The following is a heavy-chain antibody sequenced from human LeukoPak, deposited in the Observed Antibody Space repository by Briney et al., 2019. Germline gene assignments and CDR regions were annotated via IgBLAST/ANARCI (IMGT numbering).Heavy chain of an antibody. D-gene: IGHD3-9*01. CDR2: ISSSGSPI. V-gene: IGHV3-48*03. CDR3: ARSPTGYSISCFDY. J-gene: IGHJ4*02. Sequence: GGSLRLSCAASGFTFSSYEMNWVRQAPGKGLEWVSYISSSGSPIYYADSVKGRFTISRDNAKNSLYLRMNSLRAEDTAIYYCARSPTGYSISCFDYWGQGTLVTVSS. CDR1: GFTFSSYE.